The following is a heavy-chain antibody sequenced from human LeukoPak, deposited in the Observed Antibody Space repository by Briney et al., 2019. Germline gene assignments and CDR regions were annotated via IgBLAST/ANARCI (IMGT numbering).Heavy chain of an antibody. CDR1: GGSFSGYH. Sequence: SETLSLTCAVYGGSFSGYHWSWIRQPPGKGLEWIGEINHSGSTNYNPSLKSRVTISVDTSKNQFSLKLSSVTAADTAVYYCARGFGGVSSSWYPTNYYYYGMDVWGQGTTVTVSS. D-gene: IGHD6-13*01. CDR2: INHSGST. J-gene: IGHJ6*02. CDR3: ARGFGGVSSSWYPTNYYYYGMDV. V-gene: IGHV4-34*01.